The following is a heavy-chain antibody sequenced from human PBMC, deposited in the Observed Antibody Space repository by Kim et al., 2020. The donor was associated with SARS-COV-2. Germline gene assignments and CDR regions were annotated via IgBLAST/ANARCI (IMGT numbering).Heavy chain of an antibody. Sequence: ASVKVSCKASGYAFTDYHLHWVRQAPGKGLEWMGWIHPKSGDTNYARKFQGRVTMTRDTSISTAYMELTSLRSDDTAVFYCTSQITGTSFEYWGQGALVTVS. CDR3: TSQITGTSFEY. CDR2: IHPKSGDT. J-gene: IGHJ4*02. V-gene: IGHV1-2*02. CDR1: GYAFTDYH. D-gene: IGHD1-1*01.